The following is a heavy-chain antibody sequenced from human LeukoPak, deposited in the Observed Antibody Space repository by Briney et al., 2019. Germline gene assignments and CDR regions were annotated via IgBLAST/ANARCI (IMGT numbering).Heavy chain of an antibody. D-gene: IGHD4-17*01. CDR3: ARGHTAVTRHFDF. CDR2: IRYDGSDK. J-gene: IGHJ4*02. V-gene: IGHV3-30*02. CDR1: GFTLRGYG. Sequence: GGSLRLSCAASGFTLRGYGMHWVRQAPGKGLEWVAFIRYDGSDKSYADSVKGRFTISRDNSENTLYLQINSLRVEDTAVYYCARGHTAVTRHFDFWGQGTLVTVSS.